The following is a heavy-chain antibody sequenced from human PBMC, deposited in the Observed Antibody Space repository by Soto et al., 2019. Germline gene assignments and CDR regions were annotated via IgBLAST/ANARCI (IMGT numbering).Heavy chain of an antibody. D-gene: IGHD2-15*01. CDR1: GNTFTSYD. CDR2: MNPNSGNT. V-gene: IGHV1-8*01. Sequence: QVQLVQSGAEVKKPGASVKVSCKASGNTFTSYDINWVRQATGQGPEWMGWMNPNSGNTGYAQKFQGRVTMTRDTSISTAYMELNSLTSEDTAVYYCARATTSGGSNRFDYWGQGTLVTVSS. CDR3: ARATTSGGSNRFDY. J-gene: IGHJ4*02.